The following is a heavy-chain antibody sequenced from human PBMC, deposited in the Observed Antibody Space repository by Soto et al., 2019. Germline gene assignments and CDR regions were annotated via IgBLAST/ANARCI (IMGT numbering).Heavy chain of an antibody. CDR3: SRRRGVHREVALTIFDY. J-gene: IGHJ4*02. Sequence: SETLSLTCTVSGGSISSSSYYWGWIRQPPGKGLEWIGSIYYSGSTYYNPSLKSRVTISVDTSKNQFSLKLSSVTAADTAVYYCSRRRGVHREVALTIFDYWGQVTLVTVSS. V-gene: IGHV4-39*01. CDR2: IYYSGST. CDR1: GGSISSSSYY. D-gene: IGHD3-9*01.